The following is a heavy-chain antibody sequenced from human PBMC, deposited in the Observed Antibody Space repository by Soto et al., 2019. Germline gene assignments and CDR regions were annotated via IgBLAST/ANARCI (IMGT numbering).Heavy chain of an antibody. CDR1: GCTFSNYG. V-gene: IGHV3-30*18. D-gene: IGHD3-10*01. CDR3: AKDRIVMIRGVMNYYGMDV. CDR2: ILYDGSDK. J-gene: IGHJ6*02. Sequence: QVQLVESGGGVVEPGRSLRLSCAASGCTFSNYGMHWVRQAPGKGLEWVAFILYDGSDKYFADSVKGRFTISRDNSKNTLDLQMNSLRAEDTAVYYCAKDRIVMIRGVMNYYGMDVWGQGTTVTVSS.